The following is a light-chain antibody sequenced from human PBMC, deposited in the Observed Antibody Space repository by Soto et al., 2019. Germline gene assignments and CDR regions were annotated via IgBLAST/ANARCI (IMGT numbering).Light chain of an antibody. J-gene: IGKJ5*01. V-gene: IGKV3-20*01. CDR1: QRVSSSS. CDR3: QQYGSSPPIT. Sequence: EIVLTQSPATLSLSPGERATLSCRASQRVSSSSLAWYQHKPGQSPRLLIFGVSSRATDIPDRFSGSGSETDFTLTISRLEPEDFAVYFCQQYGSSPPITFGQGTRLEIK. CDR2: GVS.